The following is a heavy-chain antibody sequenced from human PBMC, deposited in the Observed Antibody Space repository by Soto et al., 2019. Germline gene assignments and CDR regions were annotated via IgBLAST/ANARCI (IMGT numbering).Heavy chain of an antibody. CDR2: IYPGDSDT. CDR3: ARTLQDYYYYYYGMDV. Sequence: YWIGWVRPMPGKGLEWMGIIYPGDSDTRYSPSFQGQVTISADKSISTAYLQWSSLKASDTAMYYCARTLQDYYYYYYGMDVWGQGTTVTVSS. V-gene: IGHV5-51*01. J-gene: IGHJ6*02. CDR1: YW.